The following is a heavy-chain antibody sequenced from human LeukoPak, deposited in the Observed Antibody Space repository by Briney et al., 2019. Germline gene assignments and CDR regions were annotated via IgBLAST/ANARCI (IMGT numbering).Heavy chain of an antibody. CDR3: AKVLSGGYDFAGYYYGMDV. V-gene: IGHV3-23*01. D-gene: IGHD5-12*01. CDR2: ISGSGGST. J-gene: IGHJ6*02. CDR1: RFTFSSYA. Sequence: PGGSLRLSCAASRFTFSSYAMSWVRQAPGKGLEWVSAISGSGGSTYYADSVKGRFTISRDNSKNTLYLQMNSLRAEDTAVYYCAKVLSGGYDFAGYYYGMDVWGQGTTVTVSS.